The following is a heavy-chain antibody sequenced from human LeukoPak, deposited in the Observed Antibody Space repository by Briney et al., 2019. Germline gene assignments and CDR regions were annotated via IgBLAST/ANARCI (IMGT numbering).Heavy chain of an antibody. Sequence: GASVKVSCKASGYDFTKYAVQWVRQAPGQRLEWMGWMNPNSGNTGYAQKFQGRITITRNTSISTAYMELSSLRSEDTAVYYCARASGSGSVSSPYYFDYWGQGTLVTVSP. D-gene: IGHD3-10*01. V-gene: IGHV1-8*03. J-gene: IGHJ4*02. CDR1: GYDFTKYA. CDR2: MNPNSGNT. CDR3: ARASGSGSVSSPYYFDY.